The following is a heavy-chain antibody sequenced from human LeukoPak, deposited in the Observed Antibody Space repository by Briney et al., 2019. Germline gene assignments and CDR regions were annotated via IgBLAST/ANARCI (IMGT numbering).Heavy chain of an antibody. CDR1: GFTLSSYA. D-gene: IGHD6-19*01. J-gene: IGHJ4*02. CDR2: ISYDGSNK. Sequence: GGSLRLSCAASGFTLSSYAMHWVRQAPGKGLEWVAVISYDGSNKYYADSVKGRFTISRDNSKNTLYLQMNSLRAEDTAVYYCARGDTYSSGTQFDYWGQGTLVTVSS. CDR3: ARGDTYSSGTQFDY. V-gene: IGHV3-30-3*01.